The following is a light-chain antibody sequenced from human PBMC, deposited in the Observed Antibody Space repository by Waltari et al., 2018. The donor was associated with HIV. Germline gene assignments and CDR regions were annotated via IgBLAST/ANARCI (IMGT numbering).Light chain of an antibody. CDR2: KDI. V-gene: IGLV3-25*03. CDR3: QSTDHDGTWV. CDR1: ALPKKF. Sequence: SYKLTQTPSVSVSPGQTARINCSRGALPKKFSSWYRQKPGQAPVLLTYKDIERPSGIPERIAGSRSGTGVTLTISGVHAEDEADYYCQSTDHDGTWVFGGGTKLTVL. J-gene: IGLJ3*02.